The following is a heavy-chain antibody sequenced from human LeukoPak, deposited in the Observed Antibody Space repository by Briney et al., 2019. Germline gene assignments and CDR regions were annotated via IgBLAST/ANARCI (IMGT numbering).Heavy chain of an antibody. CDR2: IYYSGST. CDR1: GGSISSSSYY. D-gene: IGHD4-17*01. CDR3: ARRANDYGAYYFDY. V-gene: IGHV4-39*01. J-gene: IGHJ4*02. Sequence: SETLSLTCTVSGGSISSSSYYWGWIRQPPGKGLEWIGSIYYSGSTYYNPSLKSRVTISVDTSKNQFSLKLSSVTAADTAVYYCARRANDYGAYYFDYWGQGTLVTVSS.